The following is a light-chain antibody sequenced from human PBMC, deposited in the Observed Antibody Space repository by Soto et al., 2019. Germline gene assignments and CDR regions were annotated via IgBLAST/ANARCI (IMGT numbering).Light chain of an antibody. Sequence: DIQMTQSPSTLSASVGDRVTITCRASQSISSWLAWYQQKPGKAPKLLIYKASSLESGVPSRFSGSGSGTEFTLTISSLQPDDFATYYCHSATFGQGTKXEIK. J-gene: IGKJ1*01. CDR1: QSISSW. V-gene: IGKV1-5*03. CDR3: HSAT. CDR2: KAS.